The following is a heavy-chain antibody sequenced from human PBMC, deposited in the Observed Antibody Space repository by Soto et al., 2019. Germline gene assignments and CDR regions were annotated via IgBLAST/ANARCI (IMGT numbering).Heavy chain of an antibody. J-gene: IGHJ4*02. D-gene: IGHD6-6*01. CDR2: INHSGST. CDR1: GGSFSGYY. CDR3: ARGGPRTVMSIAARRFDY. Sequence: QVQLQQWGAGLLKPSETLSLTCAVYGGSFSGYYWSWIRQPPGKGLEWIGEINHSGSTNYNPSLKSRVTISVDTSKNQFSLKLSSVTAADTAVYYCARGGPRTVMSIAARRFDYWGQGTLVTVSS. V-gene: IGHV4-34*01.